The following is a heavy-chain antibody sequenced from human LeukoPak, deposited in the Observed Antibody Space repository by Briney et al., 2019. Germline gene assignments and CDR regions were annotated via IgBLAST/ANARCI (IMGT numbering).Heavy chain of an antibody. J-gene: IGHJ4*02. Sequence: TGGSLGLSCAASGFTVSSNYMSWVRQAPGKGLEWVSVIYSGGSTYYADSVKGRFTISRDNSKNTLYLQMNSLRAEDTAVYYCAREVGYFDYWGQGTLVTVSS. CDR1: GFTVSSNY. CDR3: AREVGYFDY. V-gene: IGHV3-53*01. CDR2: IYSGGST. D-gene: IGHD1-26*01.